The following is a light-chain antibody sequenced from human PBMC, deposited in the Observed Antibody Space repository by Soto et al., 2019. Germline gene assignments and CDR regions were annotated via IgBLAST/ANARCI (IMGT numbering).Light chain of an antibody. CDR2: GAS. Sequence: EIVMTQSPATLSVSPGERATLSCRASQRVSSNLAWYQQKPGQAPRLLIYGASTRATGIPARFSGSGSGTEFTLTISSLQSEDFAIYFCQQYNNWPPDRTFGQGTKVELK. J-gene: IGKJ1*01. CDR1: QRVSSN. V-gene: IGKV3-15*01. CDR3: QQYNNWPPDRT.